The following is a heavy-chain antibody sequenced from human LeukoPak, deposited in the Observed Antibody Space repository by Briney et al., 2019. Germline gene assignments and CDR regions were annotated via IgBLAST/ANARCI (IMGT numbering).Heavy chain of an antibody. D-gene: IGHD4-17*01. J-gene: IGHJ4*02. CDR2: ISYDGNNK. CDR1: GFSFSIHA. V-gene: IGHV3-30*18. CDR3: ANIPPATVTPYYFQY. Sequence: QTGGSLRLSCAASGFSFSIHAMHWVRRAPGKGLEFVAVISYDGNNKYYEDSVKGRFTISRDNSKNTLYLQVNSLRAEDTAVYYCANIPPATVTPYYFQYWGPGTLVTVSS.